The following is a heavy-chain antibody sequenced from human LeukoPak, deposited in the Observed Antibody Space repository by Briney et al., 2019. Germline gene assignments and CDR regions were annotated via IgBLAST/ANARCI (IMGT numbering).Heavy chain of an antibody. CDR2: IGWNSGSI. D-gene: IGHD3-9*01. CDR1: GFTFDDYA. Sequence: GRSLRLSCAASGFTFDDYAMHWVRQAPGKGLEWVSGIGWNSGSIGYADSVKGRFTISRDNAKNSLYLQMNSLRAEDTALYYCAKDQGDDILTGYADYWGQGTLVTVSS. CDR3: AKDQGDDILTGYADY. V-gene: IGHV3-9*01. J-gene: IGHJ4*02.